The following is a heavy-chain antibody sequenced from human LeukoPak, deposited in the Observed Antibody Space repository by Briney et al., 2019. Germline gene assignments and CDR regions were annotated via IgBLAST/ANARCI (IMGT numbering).Heavy chain of an antibody. Sequence: GASVKVSCKASGGTFSSYAIRWVRQAPGQGLEWMGGIIPIFGTANYAQKFQGRGTITADESTSTAYMELSSLRSEDTAVYYCARDPRQQLVISAFDIWGQGTMVTVSS. D-gene: IGHD6-13*01. CDR2: IIPIFGTA. CDR1: GGTFSSYA. V-gene: IGHV1-69*13. J-gene: IGHJ3*02. CDR3: ARDPRQQLVISAFDI.